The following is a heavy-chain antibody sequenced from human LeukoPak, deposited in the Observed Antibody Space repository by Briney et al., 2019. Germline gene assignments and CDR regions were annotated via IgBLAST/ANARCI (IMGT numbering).Heavy chain of an antibody. CDR2: IIPILGIA. D-gene: IGHD3-22*01. Sequence: ASVKVSCKASGGTFSSYTISWVRQAPGQGLEWMGRIIPILGIANYAQKFQGRVTITADKSTGTAYMELSSLRSEDTALYYCARDQGPYDKRGYFQHWGQGTLVTVSS. V-gene: IGHV1-69*04. J-gene: IGHJ1*01. CDR3: ARDQGPYDKRGYFQH. CDR1: GGTFSSYT.